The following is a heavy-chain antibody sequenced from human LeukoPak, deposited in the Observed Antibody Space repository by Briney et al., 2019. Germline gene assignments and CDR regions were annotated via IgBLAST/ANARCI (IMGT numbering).Heavy chain of an antibody. V-gene: IGHV3-21*01. CDR3: ARAAGYSSGWYLG. CDR2: ISSSSSYI. D-gene: IGHD6-19*01. CDR1: GFTFSSYS. J-gene: IGHJ4*02. Sequence: PGGSLRPSCAASGFTFSSYSMNWVRQAPGKGLEWVSSISSSSSYIYYADSVEGRFTISRDNAKNSLYLQMNSLGAEDTAVYYCARAAGYSSGWYLGWGQGTLVTVSS.